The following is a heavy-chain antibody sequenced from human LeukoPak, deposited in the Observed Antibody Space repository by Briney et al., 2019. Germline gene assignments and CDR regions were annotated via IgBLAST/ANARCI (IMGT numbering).Heavy chain of an antibody. CDR2: ISSSSNYI. J-gene: IGHJ5*02. D-gene: IGHD3-16*01. CDR3: APGPPYVT. CDR1: GFTFSSYS. Sequence: GGSLRLSCAASGFTFSSYSMNWVRQAPGKGLEWVSSISSSSNYIYYADSVKGRITISRDNAKNSLYLQMNSLRAEDTAVYYCAPGPPYVTWGQGTLVTVSS. V-gene: IGHV3-21*01.